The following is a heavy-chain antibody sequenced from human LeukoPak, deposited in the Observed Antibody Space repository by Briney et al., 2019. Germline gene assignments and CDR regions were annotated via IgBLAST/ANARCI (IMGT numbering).Heavy chain of an antibody. Sequence: GGSLRLSCAASGFIFSSHWMHWVRQAPGKGLVWVSRINSDGSSTSYADSVKGRFTISRDNAKNTLYLQMNSLRAEDTAVYYCARLAAVAGTDYWGQGTLVTVSS. CDR1: GFIFSSHW. CDR3: ARLAAVAGTDY. V-gene: IGHV3-74*01. D-gene: IGHD6-19*01. J-gene: IGHJ4*02. CDR2: INSDGSST.